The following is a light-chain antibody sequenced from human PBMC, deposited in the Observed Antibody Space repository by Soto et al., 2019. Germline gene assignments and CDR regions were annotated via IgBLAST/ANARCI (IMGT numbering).Light chain of an antibody. J-gene: IGKJ1*01. CDR1: QSISSW. CDR3: QQYNSYVST. V-gene: IGKV1-5*01. Sequence: DIQMTQSPSTLSASLGDRVTITCRAGQSISSWLAWYQQKPGKAPKLLIYDASSLESGVPSRFSGSGSGTEFTLTISSLQPDDFATYYCQQYNSYVSTFGPGTKVDIK. CDR2: DAS.